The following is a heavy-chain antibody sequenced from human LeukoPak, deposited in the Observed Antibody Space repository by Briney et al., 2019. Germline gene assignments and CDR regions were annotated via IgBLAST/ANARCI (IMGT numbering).Heavy chain of an antibody. V-gene: IGHV1-18*01. CDR2: ISAYNGNT. J-gene: IGHJ4*02. CDR3: ARDQGRYYYGSGSYYY. Sequence: EASVKVSCKASGYTFTSYGISWVRQAPGQGLEWMGWISAYNGNTNYAQKLQGRVTMTTDTSTSTAYMELRSLRSDDTAVYYCARDQGRYYYGSGSYYYWGQGTLVTVSS. CDR1: GYTFTSYG. D-gene: IGHD3-10*01.